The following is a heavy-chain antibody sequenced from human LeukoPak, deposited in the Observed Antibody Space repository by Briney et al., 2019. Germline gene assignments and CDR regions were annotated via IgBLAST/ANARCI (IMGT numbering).Heavy chain of an antibody. CDR3: AKAGNYDSSGYYEY. V-gene: IGHV3-74*01. D-gene: IGHD3-22*01. J-gene: IGHJ4*02. CDR1: GFTFSSYW. CDR2: INSDGSST. Sequence: GGSLRLSCAASGFTFSSYWMHWVRQAPGKGLVWVSRINSDGSSTSYADSVKGRFTISRDNAKHSLYLQMNSLRAVDTALYYCAKAGNYDSSGYYEYWGQGTLVTVSS.